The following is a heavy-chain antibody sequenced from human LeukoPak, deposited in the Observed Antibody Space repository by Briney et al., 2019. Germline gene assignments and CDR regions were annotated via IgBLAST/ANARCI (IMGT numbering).Heavy chain of an antibody. D-gene: IGHD3-10*01. CDR1: GGSISSSLYH. CDR3: ARVEEGYGSGRRENYYYYYMDV. V-gene: IGHV4-39*07. CDR2: IYYTGTT. Sequence: PSETLSLTCTVSGGSISSSLYHWGWIRQSPGKNLEWLGSIYYTGTTHYNPSLKSRVTMSVDTSKNQFSLKLSSVTAADTAVYYCARVEEGYGSGRRENYYYYYMDVWGKGTTVTISS. J-gene: IGHJ6*03.